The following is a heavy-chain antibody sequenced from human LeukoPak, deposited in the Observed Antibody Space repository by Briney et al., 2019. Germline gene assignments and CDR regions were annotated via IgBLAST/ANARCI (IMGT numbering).Heavy chain of an antibody. V-gene: IGHV1-46*01. D-gene: IGHD2-15*01. CDR1: GYTXTRNF. CDR3: ARESCSGGSCYYFDY. J-gene: IGHJ4*02. Sequence: ASVKVSCKASGYTXTRNFMHWVRQAPGHGLEWMGVFNPSGGSATYSQNFQGRVTMTRDASTSTVYMEMSSLRSEDTAVYYCARESCSGGSCYYFDYWGQGTLVTVSS. CDR2: FNPSGGSA.